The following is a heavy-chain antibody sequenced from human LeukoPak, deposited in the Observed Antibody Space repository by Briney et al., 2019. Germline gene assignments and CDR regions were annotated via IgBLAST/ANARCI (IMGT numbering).Heavy chain of an antibody. CDR3: ARDLVVVPAARSYYYYGMDV. D-gene: IGHD2-2*01. CDR1: GFTFSDYY. V-gene: IGHV3-11*06. J-gene: IGHJ6*04. CDR2: ISSSSSYT. Sequence: PEGSLRLSCAASGFTFSDYYMSWIRQAPGKGLEWVSYISSSSSYTNYADSVKGRFTISRDNAKNSLYLQMNSLRAEDTAVYYCARDLVVVPAARSYYYYGMDVWGKGTTVTVSS.